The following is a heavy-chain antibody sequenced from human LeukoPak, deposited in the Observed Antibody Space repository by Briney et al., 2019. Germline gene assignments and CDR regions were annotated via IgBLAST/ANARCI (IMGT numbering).Heavy chain of an antibody. V-gene: IGHV3-21*06. Sequence: GGTLRLSCAASGFSFSTYNMNWVRQAPGKGLEWVSSITTSSSYIYYADSVKGRFTISRDNAKSSLYLQMNSLRDEDTAVYYCARDPYSGSYGDYYYYYMDVWGKGTTVTISS. J-gene: IGHJ6*03. CDR2: ITTSSSYI. CDR3: ARDPYSGSYGDYYYYYMDV. D-gene: IGHD1-26*01. CDR1: GFSFSTYN.